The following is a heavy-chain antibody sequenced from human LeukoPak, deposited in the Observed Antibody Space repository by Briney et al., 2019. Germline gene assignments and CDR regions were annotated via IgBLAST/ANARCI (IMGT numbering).Heavy chain of an antibody. V-gene: IGHV1-18*04. J-gene: IGHJ4*02. Sequence: ASVKVSCKASGYTFTGYYMHWVRQAPGQGLEWMGWISAYNGNTNYAQKLQGRVTMTTDTSTSTAYMELRSLRSDDTAVCYCAREQNNSSGYYYDYWGQGTLVTVSS. CDR2: ISAYNGNT. D-gene: IGHD3-22*01. CDR1: GYTFTGYY. CDR3: AREQNNSSGYYYDY.